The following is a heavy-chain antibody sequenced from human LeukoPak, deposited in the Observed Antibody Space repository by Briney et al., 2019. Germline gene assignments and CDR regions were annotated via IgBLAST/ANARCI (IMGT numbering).Heavy chain of an antibody. CDR3: ARGGLPGGFDY. Sequence: GGSLRLSCAASGFTVSNSWMFWVRQAPGKGLMYVSEINNDGNRIRYVDSVRGRFTISRDGAKNTLFLQMNSLRDDDTAMYYCARGGLPGGFDYWGQGILVTVSS. CDR2: INNDGNRI. D-gene: IGHD7-27*01. CDR1: GFTVSNSW. J-gene: IGHJ4*02. V-gene: IGHV3-74*01.